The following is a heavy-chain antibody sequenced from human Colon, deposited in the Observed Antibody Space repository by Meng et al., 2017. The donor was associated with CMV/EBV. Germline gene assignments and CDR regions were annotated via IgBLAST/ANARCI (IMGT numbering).Heavy chain of an antibody. J-gene: IGHJ4*02. CDR1: GYTITSYG. CDR2: ISVYNGIT. V-gene: IGHV1-18*01. Sequence: ASVKVSCKASGYTITSYGLSWVRQAPGQGLEWMGWISVYNGITSYAQKFQDRVTMTADTSTSTAYMEVRSLRSDDTAVYYCAREGDWNYDSYFDHWGQGTLVTVSS. CDR3: AREGDWNYDSYFDH. D-gene: IGHD1-7*01.